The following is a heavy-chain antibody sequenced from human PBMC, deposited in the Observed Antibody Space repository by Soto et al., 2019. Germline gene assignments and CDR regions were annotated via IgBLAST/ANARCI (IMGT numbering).Heavy chain of an antibody. J-gene: IGHJ6*02. CDR1: GGSISSSSYY. CDR3: ARRTTRPYYYYGMDV. CDR2: IYYSGST. D-gene: IGHD1-7*01. Sequence: SETLSLTCTVSGGSISSSSYYWGWIRQPPGKGLEWIGSIYYSGSTYYNPSLKSRVTISVDTSKNQFSLKLSSVTAADTAVYYCARRTTRPYYYYGMDVWGQGTTVTVS. V-gene: IGHV4-39*07.